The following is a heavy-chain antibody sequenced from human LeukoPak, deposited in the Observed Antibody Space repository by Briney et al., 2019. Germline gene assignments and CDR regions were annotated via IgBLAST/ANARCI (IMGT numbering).Heavy chain of an antibody. D-gene: IGHD1/OR15-1a*01. Sequence: SQTLSLTCAISGDSVSSNSAAWNWIRQSPSRGFEWLGRTYYRSKKWCNDYARPVKSRITINPDTSKNQFSLQLNSVTPEDTAVYYCARDLGSDWNNYFDYWGQGTLVPVSS. V-gene: IGHV6-1*01. CDR3: ARDLGSDWNNYFDY. J-gene: IGHJ4*02. CDR2: TYYRSKKWCN. CDR1: GDSVSSNSAA.